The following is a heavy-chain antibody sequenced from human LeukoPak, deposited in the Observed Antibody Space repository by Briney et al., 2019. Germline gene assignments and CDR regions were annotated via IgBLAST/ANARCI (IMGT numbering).Heavy chain of an antibody. J-gene: IGHJ4*02. Sequence: KPGESLKISCTGSGYSFTSYWIGWVRQMPGKGLEWMGIIYPGDSDTRYSPSFQGQVTISADKSISTAYLQWSSLKASDTAMYYCARSPSSQYYYDSSGYRPYHFDYWGQGTLVTVSS. CDR3: ARSPSSQYYYDSSGYRPYHFDY. CDR1: GYSFTSYW. CDR2: IYPGDSDT. D-gene: IGHD3-22*01. V-gene: IGHV5-51*03.